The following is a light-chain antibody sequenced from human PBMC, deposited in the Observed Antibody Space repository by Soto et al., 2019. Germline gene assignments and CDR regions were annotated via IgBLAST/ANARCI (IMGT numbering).Light chain of an antibody. CDR2: DVS. J-gene: IGLJ2*01. V-gene: IGLV2-14*01. CDR3: SSYTSSRSVV. Sequence: QSALTQPASVSWSPGQSITISCTGTSSDVGGYNYVSWYQQHPGKAPKLMIYDVSNRPSGVSNRFSGSKSGNTASLTISGLQAEDEADYYCSSYTSSRSVVFGGGTQLTVL. CDR1: SSDVGGYNY.